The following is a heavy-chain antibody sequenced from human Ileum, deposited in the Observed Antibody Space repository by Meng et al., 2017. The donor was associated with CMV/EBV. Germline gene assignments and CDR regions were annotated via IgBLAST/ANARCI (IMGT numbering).Heavy chain of an antibody. CDR3: ARTLGATGKYYFDY. Sequence: SGPTLMKPTQTLTLTCTFSGFSLSTSGVGVGWIRQPPGKALEWLALIYWNDDKRYSPSLKSRLTITKDTSKNQVVLTMTNMDPVDTATYYCARTLGATGKYYFDYWGQGTLVTVSS. CDR1: GFSLSTSGVG. D-gene: IGHD1-26*01. J-gene: IGHJ4*02. V-gene: IGHV2-5*01. CDR2: IYWNDDK.